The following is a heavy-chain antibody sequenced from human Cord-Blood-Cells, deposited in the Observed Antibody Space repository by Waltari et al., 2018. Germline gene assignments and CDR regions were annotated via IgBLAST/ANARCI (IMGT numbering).Heavy chain of an antibody. CDR3: AKHKGDYDAFDI. J-gene: IGHJ3*02. Sequence: QVQLVESGGGVVQPGRSLRLSCAASGFTFSSYGMHWVRQAPGKGLEWVAVISYDGSNKYYADSVKGRVTISRDNSKNTLYLQMNSLRAEDTAVYYCAKHKGDYDAFDIWGQGTMVTVSS. D-gene: IGHD4-17*01. CDR1: GFTFSSYG. CDR2: ISYDGSNK. V-gene: IGHV3-30*18.